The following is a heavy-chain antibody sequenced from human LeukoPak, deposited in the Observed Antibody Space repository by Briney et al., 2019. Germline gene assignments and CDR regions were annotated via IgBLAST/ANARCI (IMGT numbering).Heavy chain of an antibody. CDR1: GGSISSSSYY. Sequence: SETLSLTCTVSGGSISSSSYYWGWIRQPPGKGLEWIGTIYYSGSTYYNPSLKSRVTISEDTSKDQFSLKLSSVSAADTAVYYCARHLLIPRSTSNWFDPWGQGTLVTVSS. CDR2: IYYSGST. D-gene: IGHD2/OR15-2a*01. J-gene: IGHJ5*02. CDR3: ARHLLIPRSTSNWFDP. V-gene: IGHV4-39*01.